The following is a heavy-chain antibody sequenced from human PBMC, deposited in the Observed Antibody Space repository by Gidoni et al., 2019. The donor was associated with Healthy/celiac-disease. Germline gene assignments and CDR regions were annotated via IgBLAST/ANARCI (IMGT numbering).Heavy chain of an antibody. D-gene: IGHD6-19*01. V-gene: IGHV3-7*01. J-gene: IGHJ3*02. CDR1: GFTFSIYW. CDR2: IKQDGSEK. CDR3: ARESGWQGNAFDI. Sequence: EVQMVESGGGLVQPGGSLRLPCASPGFTFSIYWMSWVRQAPGKGVEWVANIKQDGSEKYYVDSVKGRFTISRDNAKNSLYVQMNSLRAEDTAVYYCARESGWQGNAFDIWGQGTMVTVSS.